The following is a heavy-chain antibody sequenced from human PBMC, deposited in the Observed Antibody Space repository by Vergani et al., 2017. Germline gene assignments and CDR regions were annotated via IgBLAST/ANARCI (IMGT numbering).Heavy chain of an antibody. V-gene: IGHV1-18*01. CDR3: GNGGRNFGSGYYDLDD. CDR1: GYTFTSYG. D-gene: IGHD3-3*01. Sequence: QVQLVQSGAEVKKPGASVKVSCKASGYTFTSYGISGVRQAPGQGLEWMGRISAYNGNTNYAQKLQGRVTLTTDTSTSTDYKGLRILRYDDTAAYYCGNGGRNFGSGYYDLDDWGQGTLVTVSS. CDR2: ISAYNGNT. J-gene: IGHJ4*02.